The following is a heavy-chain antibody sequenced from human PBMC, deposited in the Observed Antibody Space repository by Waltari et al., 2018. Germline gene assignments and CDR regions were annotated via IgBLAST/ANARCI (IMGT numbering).Heavy chain of an antibody. CDR2: SSYNGRNI. D-gene: IGHD3-22*01. Sequence: QVQLVESGGGVLQPGRSLRLSCQASDCTFSSYPIHWVRQAPGKGLEWVAVSSYNGRNIYYVDSVKGRFTISRDNSKKTLYMQMNSLRAEDTAVYYCARDYCDRTNCHGMDVWGQGTTVTVSS. J-gene: IGHJ6*02. CDR1: DCTFSSYP. CDR3: ARDYCDRTNCHGMDV. V-gene: IGHV3-30*04.